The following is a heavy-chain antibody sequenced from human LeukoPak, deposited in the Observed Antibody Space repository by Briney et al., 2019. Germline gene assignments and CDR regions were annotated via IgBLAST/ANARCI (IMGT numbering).Heavy chain of an antibody. CDR2: ISWNSGSI. V-gene: IGHV3-9*01. Sequence: PGGSLRLSCAASGFTFDDYAMHWVRQAPGKGLEWVSGISWNSGSIGYADSVKGRFTISRDNAKNSLYLQMNSLRAEDTALYYCAKDLNRAVAGPDYWGQGTLVTVSS. D-gene: IGHD6-19*01. CDR1: GFTFDDYA. J-gene: IGHJ4*02. CDR3: AKDLNRAVAGPDY.